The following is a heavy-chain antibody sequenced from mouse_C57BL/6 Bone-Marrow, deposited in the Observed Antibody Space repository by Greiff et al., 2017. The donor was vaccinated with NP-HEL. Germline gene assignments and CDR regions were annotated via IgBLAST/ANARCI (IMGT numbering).Heavy chain of an antibody. CDR3: ASFITTVPFDY. J-gene: IGHJ2*01. Sequence: DVQLVESGGGLVKPGGSLKLSCAASGFTFSDYGMHWVRQAPEQGLEWVAYISSGSSTIYYADTMKGRFTISRDNAKNTLFLQMTSLRSEDTAMYYCASFITTVPFDYWGRGTAPTVTS. CDR2: ISSGSSTI. D-gene: IGHD1-1*01. V-gene: IGHV5-17*01. CDR1: GFTFSDYG.